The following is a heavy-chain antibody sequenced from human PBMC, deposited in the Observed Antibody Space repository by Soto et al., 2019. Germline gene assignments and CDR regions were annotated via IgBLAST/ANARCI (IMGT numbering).Heavy chain of an antibody. D-gene: IGHD5-18*01. CDR3: ARVGYGQRPTWFDP. J-gene: IGHJ5*02. CDR2: IYYSGST. CDR1: GGSISSYY. Sequence: SLTCTVSGGSISSYYWSWIRQPPGKGLEWIGYIYYSGSTNYNPSLKSRVTISVDTSKNQFSLKLSSVTAADTAVYYCARVGYGQRPTWFDPWGQGTLVTVSS. V-gene: IGHV4-59*01.